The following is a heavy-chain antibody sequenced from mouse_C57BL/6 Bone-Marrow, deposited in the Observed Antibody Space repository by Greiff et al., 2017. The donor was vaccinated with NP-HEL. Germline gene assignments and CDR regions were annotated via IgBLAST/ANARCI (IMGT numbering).Heavy chain of an antibody. CDR3: ARDASPYYYGSGAMDY. CDR1: GFTFSDFY. CDR2: SRNKANDYTT. D-gene: IGHD1-1*01. J-gene: IGHJ4*01. Sequence: EVQGVESGGGLVQSGRSLRLSCATSGFTFSDFYMEWVRQAPGKGLEWIAASRNKANDYTTEYSASVKGRFIVSRDTSQSILYLQMNALRAEDTAIYYCARDASPYYYGSGAMDYWGQGTSVTVSS. V-gene: IGHV7-1*01.